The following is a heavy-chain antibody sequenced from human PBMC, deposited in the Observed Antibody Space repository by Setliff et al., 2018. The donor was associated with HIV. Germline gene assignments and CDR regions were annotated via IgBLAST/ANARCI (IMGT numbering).Heavy chain of an antibody. CDR1: GYTFINYG. J-gene: IGHJ4*02. Sequence: GASVKVSCKASGYTFINYGISWVRQAPGQGLEWMGWISAYNGNTNYAQQLQGRVTMTTDTSTSTAYMELRSLRSDDTAVYYCARDGYYYDGRSYSTFDYWGQGTLVTVSS. CDR2: ISAYNGNT. V-gene: IGHV1-18*01. CDR3: ARDGYYYDGRSYSTFDY. D-gene: IGHD3-22*01.